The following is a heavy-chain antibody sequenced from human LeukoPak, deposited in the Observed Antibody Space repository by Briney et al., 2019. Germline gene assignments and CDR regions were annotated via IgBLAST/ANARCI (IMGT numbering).Heavy chain of an antibody. J-gene: IGHJ4*02. D-gene: IGHD6-19*01. Sequence: GGSLRLSCAASGFTFSSYSMNWVRQAPGKGPEWVSSISSSSSYIYYADSVKGRFTISRDNAKNSLYLQMNSLRAEDTAVYYCARDLTWLFQVWGQGTLVTVSS. CDR2: ISSSSSYI. V-gene: IGHV3-21*01. CDR1: GFTFSSYS. CDR3: ARDLTWLFQV.